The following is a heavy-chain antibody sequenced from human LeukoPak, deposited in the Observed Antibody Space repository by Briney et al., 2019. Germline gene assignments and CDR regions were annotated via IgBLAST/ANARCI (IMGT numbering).Heavy chain of an antibody. Sequence: PGGSLRLSCAASGFTFSSYGMHWVRQAPGKGLEWVAVVSGNGRSKFSANSVKGRFTISRDNSKSTLFLQMNSLKLEDMGVYYCAREVASLTDAFDIWGQGTLVSVSA. CDR2: VSGNGRSK. CDR1: GFTFSSYG. D-gene: IGHD5-12*01. J-gene: IGHJ3*02. V-gene: IGHV3-30*19. CDR3: AREVASLTDAFDI.